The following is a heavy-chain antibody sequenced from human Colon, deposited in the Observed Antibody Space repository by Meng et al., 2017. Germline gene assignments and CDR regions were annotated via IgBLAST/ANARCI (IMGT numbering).Heavy chain of an antibody. CDR1: GYTFTSYG. CDR2: ISGYNGDT. D-gene: IGHD3-16*01. V-gene: IGHV1-18*01. Sequence: ASVKVSCNTSGYTFTSYGINWVRQAPGQGLEWMGWISGYNGDTNYAQSLHGRVILTTDKSASTVYMELRSLRSDDTAVYYCARDRKSMIRGAPDSWGQGTLVTVSS. J-gene: IGHJ4*02. CDR3: ARDRKSMIRGAPDS.